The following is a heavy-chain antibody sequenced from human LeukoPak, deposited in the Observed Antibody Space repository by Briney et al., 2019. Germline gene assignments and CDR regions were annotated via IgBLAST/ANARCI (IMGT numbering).Heavy chain of an antibody. Sequence: ASVKLSCKASGYTLTCYYMHWVRQRPRQGQEWMGWINPNSGGTNNAQKFQGRVTMPRDTSISTAYMELSRLRSDDTAVYYCARRDVRGLRLGELSLPYWGQGTLVTVSS. D-gene: IGHD3-16*02. CDR3: ARRDVRGLRLGELSLPY. CDR2: INPNSGGT. V-gene: IGHV1-2*02. J-gene: IGHJ4*02. CDR1: GYTLTCYY.